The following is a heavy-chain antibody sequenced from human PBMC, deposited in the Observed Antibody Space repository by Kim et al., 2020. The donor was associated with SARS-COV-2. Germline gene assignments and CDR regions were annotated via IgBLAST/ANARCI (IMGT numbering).Heavy chain of an antibody. V-gene: IGHV3-21*01. J-gene: IGHJ4*02. CDR3: ARDRGIAARPGTDY. D-gene: IGHD6-6*01. Sequence: ADSVKGRFTISRDNAKNSLYLQMNSLRAEDTAVYYCARDRGIAARPGTDYWGQGTLVTVSS.